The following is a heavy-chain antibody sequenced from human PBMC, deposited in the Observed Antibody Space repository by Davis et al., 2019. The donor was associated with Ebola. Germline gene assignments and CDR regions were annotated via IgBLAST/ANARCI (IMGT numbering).Heavy chain of an antibody. CDR1: GFSLSNARMG. D-gene: IGHD2-15*01. J-gene: IGHJ4*02. CDR2: IFSNDEK. V-gene: IGHV2-26*01. CDR3: ARIGVAGKDFDY. Sequence: SGPTLVKPTETLTLTCTVSGFSLSNARMGVSWIRQPPGKALEWLAHIFSNDEKSYSTSLKSRLTISKDTSKSQVVLTMTNMDPVDTATYYCARIGVAGKDFDYWGQGTLVTVSS.